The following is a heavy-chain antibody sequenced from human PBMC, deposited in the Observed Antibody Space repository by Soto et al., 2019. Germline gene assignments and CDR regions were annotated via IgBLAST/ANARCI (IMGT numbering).Heavy chain of an antibody. CDR3: ARLRIATNNYKWFDP. CDR2: IYVTGAV. Sequence: LSATLSLTCSVSGAALNSGNYYWSWIRQVPGKGLEWIGHIYVTGAVDYNPSLRDRITISQDTSERQFSLNLRLVTAADTAVYYCARLRIATNNYKWFDPWGQGTLVTVSS. V-gene: IGHV4-31*03. D-gene: IGHD2-21*01. J-gene: IGHJ5*02. CDR1: GAALNSGNYY.